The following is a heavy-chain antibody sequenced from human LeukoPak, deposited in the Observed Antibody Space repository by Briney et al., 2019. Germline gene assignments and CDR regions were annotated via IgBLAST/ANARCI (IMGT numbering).Heavy chain of an antibody. V-gene: IGHV3-21*01. CDR3: ARFIAATGVDS. CDR1: GFTFSSYS. CDR2: ISSSSSYI. D-gene: IGHD6-13*01. J-gene: IGHJ4*02. Sequence: GGSLRLSCAASGFTFSSYSMNWVRQAPGKGLEWVSSISSSSSYIYYADSVKGRFTISRDNAKNSLFLQMYSLRAGDTAVYYCARFIAATGVDSWGQGTLVTVSS.